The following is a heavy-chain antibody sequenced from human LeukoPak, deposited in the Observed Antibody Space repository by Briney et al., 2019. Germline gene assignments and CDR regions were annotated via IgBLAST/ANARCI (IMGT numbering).Heavy chain of an antibody. Sequence: SETLSLTCTVSGGSISSSSYYWGWIRQPPGKGLEWIGSIYYSGSTYYNPSLKSRVTISVGTSKNQFSLKLSSVTAADTAVYYCARHTYYYDSSGYLYPRAFDIWGQGTMVTVSS. CDR3: ARHTYYYDSSGYLYPRAFDI. J-gene: IGHJ3*02. V-gene: IGHV4-39*01. D-gene: IGHD3-22*01. CDR2: IYYSGST. CDR1: GGSISSSSYY.